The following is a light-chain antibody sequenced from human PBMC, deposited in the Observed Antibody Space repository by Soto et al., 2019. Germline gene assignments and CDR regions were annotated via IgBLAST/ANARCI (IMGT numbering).Light chain of an antibody. Sequence: EIVMTQSPATLSVSPGERATLSCRASQSVSSNLAWYQQKPGQAPRLLIYGASTRATGIPARFSGSGSGTEFTRTISSLQSEEFAVYYCQQYNNWPPGFGPGTKVDIK. J-gene: IGKJ3*01. CDR2: GAS. CDR1: QSVSSN. V-gene: IGKV3-15*01. CDR3: QQYNNWPPG.